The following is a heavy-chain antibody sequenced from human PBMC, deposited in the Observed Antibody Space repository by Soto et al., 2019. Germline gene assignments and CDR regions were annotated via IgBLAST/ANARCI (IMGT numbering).Heavy chain of an antibody. Sequence: EVQLVETEGGLIQPGGSLRLSCAASGFTVSSNYMSWVRQAPGKGLEWVSVIYSGGSTYYADSVKGRFTISRDNSKNTLYLQVNSLRAEDTAVYYCARDSSLSNAFDIWGQGTMVTVSS. CDR1: GFTVSSNY. V-gene: IGHV3-53*02. CDR3: ARDSSLSNAFDI. J-gene: IGHJ3*02. CDR2: IYSGGST.